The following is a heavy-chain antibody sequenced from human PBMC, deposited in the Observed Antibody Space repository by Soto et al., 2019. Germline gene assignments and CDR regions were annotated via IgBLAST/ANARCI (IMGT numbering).Heavy chain of an antibody. V-gene: IGHV1-69*13. D-gene: IGHD2-21*02. CDR3: ARGLRGGDLFDY. CDR1: GGTFSSYA. Sequence: ASVKVSGKASGGTFSSYAISWVRQAPGQGLEWMGGIIPIFGTANYAQKFQGRVTITADESTSTAYMELSSLRSEDTAVYYCARGLRGGDLFDYWGQGTLVTVSS. J-gene: IGHJ4*02. CDR2: IIPIFGTA.